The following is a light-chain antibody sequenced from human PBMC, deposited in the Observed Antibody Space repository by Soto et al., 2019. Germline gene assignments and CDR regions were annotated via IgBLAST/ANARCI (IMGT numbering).Light chain of an antibody. V-gene: IGLV1-47*01. CDR1: SSSIGDNS. CDR3: STWDDSLNGRV. J-gene: IGLJ3*02. Sequence: SVLTQPPSASGTPGQRVVISCSGSSSSIGDNSVSWYQQLPGTAPKLLIYTNDQRPSGVPDRFSASKSGTSASLAISGLRSEDEADYHCSTWDDSLNGRVFGGGTKLTVL. CDR2: TND.